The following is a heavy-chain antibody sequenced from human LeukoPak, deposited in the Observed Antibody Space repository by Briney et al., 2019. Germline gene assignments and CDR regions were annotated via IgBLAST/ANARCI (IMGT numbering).Heavy chain of an antibody. Sequence: GASVKVSCKASGYTFTSYYMHWVRQAPGQGLEWMGIINPSGGSTSYAQKFQGRVTMTRDTSTSTVYMELSSLRSEDTAVYYCARDHLYDFWSGYPFDYWGQGTLVTVSS. CDR2: INPSGGST. CDR3: ARDHLYDFWSGYPFDY. V-gene: IGHV1-46*01. J-gene: IGHJ4*02. D-gene: IGHD3-3*01. CDR1: GYTFTSYY.